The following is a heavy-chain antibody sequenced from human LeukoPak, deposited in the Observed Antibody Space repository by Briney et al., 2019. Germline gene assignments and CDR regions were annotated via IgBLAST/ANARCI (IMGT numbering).Heavy chain of an antibody. CDR1: GGSISSYY. V-gene: IGHV4-59*01. Sequence: SETLSLTCTVSGGSISSYYWSWIRQPPGKGLEWIGYIYYSGSTNYNPSLKSRVTISVDTSKNQFSLKLSSVTAADTAVYYCAREVIAVAGPPYFDYWGQGTLVTVSS. CDR3: AREVIAVAGPPYFDY. CDR2: IYYSGST. D-gene: IGHD6-19*01. J-gene: IGHJ4*02.